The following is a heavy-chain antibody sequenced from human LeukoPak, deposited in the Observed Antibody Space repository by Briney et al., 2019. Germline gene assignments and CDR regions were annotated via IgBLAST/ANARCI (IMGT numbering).Heavy chain of an antibody. D-gene: IGHD5-24*01. CDR1: GFTFSSYW. J-gene: IGHJ4*02. CDR2: IKQDGSAK. Sequence: GGSLRLSCAASGFTFSSYWMSWVRQAPGKGLEWVANIKQDGSAKNYGDSVKGRFTISRDNAKNSLYLQMNSLRAEDTALYYCAKDIGLDGYNWFDYWGQGTLVTVSS. V-gene: IGHV3-7*03. CDR3: AKDIGLDGYNWFDY.